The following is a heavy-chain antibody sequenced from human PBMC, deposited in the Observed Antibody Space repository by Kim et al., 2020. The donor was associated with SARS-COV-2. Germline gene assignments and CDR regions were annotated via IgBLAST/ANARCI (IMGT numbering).Heavy chain of an antibody. CDR2: ISGSGGST. V-gene: IGHV3-23*01. CDR1: GFTFSSYA. CDR3: AKDRGDSSGYYYLNDAFDI. Sequence: GGSLRLSCAASGFTFSSYAMSWVRQAPGKGLEWVSAISGSGGSTYYADSVKGRFTISRDNSKNTLYLQMNSLRAEDTAVYYCAKDRGDSSGYYYLNDAFDIWGQGTMVTVSS. J-gene: IGHJ3*02. D-gene: IGHD3-22*01.